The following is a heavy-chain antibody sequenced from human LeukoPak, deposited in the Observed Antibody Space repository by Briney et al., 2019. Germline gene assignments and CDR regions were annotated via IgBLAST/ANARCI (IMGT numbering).Heavy chain of an antibody. Sequence: GASLQISCKGSGYSFTSYWIGWVRQLPGKGLEWMGIIYPGDSDTRYSPSFQGQVTISADKSISTAYLQWSSLKASDTAMYYCARNPGTTGANWFDPWGQGTLVTVSS. J-gene: IGHJ5*02. CDR2: IYPGDSDT. CDR3: ARNPGTTGANWFDP. CDR1: GYSFTSYW. V-gene: IGHV5-51*01. D-gene: IGHD1-1*01.